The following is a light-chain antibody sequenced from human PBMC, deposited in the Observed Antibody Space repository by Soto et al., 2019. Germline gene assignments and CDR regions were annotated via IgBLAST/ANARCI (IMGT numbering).Light chain of an antibody. CDR2: TVP. Sequence: DIQMTQSPSSLSASLGDRVTITCRASQDISTYLNWYQQKPGIAPNLLIYTVPNLETGVPSRFSGSGSGTVFTLTISALQPEDIATYYCQQYNSLPYTFGQGTRLEIE. CDR1: QDISTY. V-gene: IGKV1-33*01. J-gene: IGKJ2*01. CDR3: QQYNSLPYT.